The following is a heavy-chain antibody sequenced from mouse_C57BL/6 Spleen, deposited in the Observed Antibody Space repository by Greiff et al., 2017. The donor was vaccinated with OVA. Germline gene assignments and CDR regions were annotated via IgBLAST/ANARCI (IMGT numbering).Heavy chain of an antibody. CDR3: ARDQLTGNYAMDY. Sequence: DVKLQESGPGLVKPSQSLSLTCSVTGYSITSGYYWNWIRQFPGNKLEWMGYISYDGSNNYNPSLKNRISITRDTSKNQFFLKLNSVTTEDTATYYCARDQLTGNYAMDYWGQGTSVTVSS. J-gene: IGHJ4*01. CDR1: GYSITSGYY. D-gene: IGHD4-1*01. CDR2: ISYDGSN. V-gene: IGHV3-6*01.